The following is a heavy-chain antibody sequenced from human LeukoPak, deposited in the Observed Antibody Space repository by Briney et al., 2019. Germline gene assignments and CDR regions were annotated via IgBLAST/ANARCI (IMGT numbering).Heavy chain of an antibody. V-gene: IGHV1-46*01. D-gene: IGHD1-26*01. J-gene: IGHJ4*02. Sequence: ASVKVSCKAAGYTFTSYYMHWVRQAPGQGRDGMGIINPSGGSTSYAQKFQGRVTMTRDTSTSTVYMELSSLRSEDTAVYYCARDLTRGATLYYWGQGTLVTVSS. CDR1: GYTFTSYY. CDR3: ARDLTRGATLYY. CDR2: INPSGGST.